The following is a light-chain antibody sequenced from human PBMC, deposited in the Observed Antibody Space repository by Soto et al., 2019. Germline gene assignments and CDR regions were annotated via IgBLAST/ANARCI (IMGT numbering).Light chain of an antibody. CDR2: SNI. CDR1: ISNIGTNY. J-gene: IGLJ2*01. V-gene: IGLV1-47*02. Sequence: SVLTQPPSASGTPGQRVTISCSGTISNIGTNYVYWYQILPGMAPKLLIHSNIQRPSGVPDRFSGSKSGTSASLAISGLRSEDEADYYCATWDDSLSVVFGGGTKLTVL. CDR3: ATWDDSLSVV.